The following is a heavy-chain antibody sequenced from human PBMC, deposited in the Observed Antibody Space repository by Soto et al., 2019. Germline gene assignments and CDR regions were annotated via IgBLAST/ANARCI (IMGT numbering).Heavy chain of an antibody. J-gene: IGHJ5*02. CDR1: DCSRSYYY. CDR3: ARGGIAARKGSCFDP. V-gene: IGHV4-59*01. Sequence: SVTMPLTCPVADCSRSYYYGTWLRNQPGKGLEWIGYIHYSGSTNYNPSLKSRVTISVDTSKNQFSLKLRSVTAADTAMYHCARGGIAARKGSCFDPWGQATPVTVS. D-gene: IGHD6-6*01. CDR2: IHYSGST.